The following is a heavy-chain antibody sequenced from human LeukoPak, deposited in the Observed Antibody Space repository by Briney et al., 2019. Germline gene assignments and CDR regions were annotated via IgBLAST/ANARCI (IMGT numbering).Heavy chain of an antibody. J-gene: IGHJ3*02. CDR3: AKLYYYDSSGYSDAFDI. D-gene: IGHD3-22*01. CDR1: GFTFSSYG. V-gene: IGHV3-30*02. CDR2: IRYDGSNK. Sequence: GGPLRLSCAASGFTFSSYGMHWVRQAPGKGLEWVAFIRYDGSNKYYADSVKGRFTISRDNSKNTLYLQMNSLRAEDTAVYYCAKLYYYDSSGYSDAFDIWGQGTMVTVSS.